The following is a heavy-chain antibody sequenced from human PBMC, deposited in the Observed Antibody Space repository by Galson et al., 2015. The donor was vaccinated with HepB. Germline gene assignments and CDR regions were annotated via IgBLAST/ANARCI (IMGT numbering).Heavy chain of an antibody. Sequence: SVKVSCKASGGTFSSYAISWVRQAPGQGLEWMGRIIPILGIAIYAQKFQGRVTITADKSTSTAYMELSSLRSEDTAVYYCARARHGQQLVEYWGQGTLVTVSS. CDR3: ARARHGQQLVEY. CDR2: IIPILGIA. V-gene: IGHV1-69*04. D-gene: IGHD6-13*01. J-gene: IGHJ4*02. CDR1: GGTFSSYA.